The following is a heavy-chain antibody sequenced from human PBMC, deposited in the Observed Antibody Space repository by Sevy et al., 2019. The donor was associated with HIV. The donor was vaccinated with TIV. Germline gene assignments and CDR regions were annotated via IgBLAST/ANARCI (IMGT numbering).Heavy chain of an antibody. CDR2: INGDGSST. V-gene: IGHV3-74*01. CDR1: GFTFSSYW. J-gene: IGHJ3*02. CDR3: ARWRAVAGSPHAFDI. D-gene: IGHD6-19*01. Sequence: GGSLRLSCAASGFTFSSYWMRWVRQAPGKGLMWVSRINGDGSSTSYADSVKGRFTISRDNAKNTLYLQMNSLRAEDTAVYYCARWRAVAGSPHAFDIWGQGTMVTVSS.